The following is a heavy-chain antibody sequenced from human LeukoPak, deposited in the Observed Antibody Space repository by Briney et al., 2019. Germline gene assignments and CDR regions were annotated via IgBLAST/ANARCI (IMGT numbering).Heavy chain of an antibody. CDR1: GGSISSYY. CDR2: IYYSGST. Sequence: ASETLSITCTVSGGSISSYYWSWIRQPPGKGLEWIGHIYYSGSTNYNPSLKSRVTISVDTSKNQFSLKLSSVTAADTAVYYCARYTSSTSHYYYYYMDVWGKGTTVTVSS. V-gene: IGHV4-59*01. J-gene: IGHJ6*03. CDR3: ARYTSSTSHYYYYYMDV. D-gene: IGHD2-2*01.